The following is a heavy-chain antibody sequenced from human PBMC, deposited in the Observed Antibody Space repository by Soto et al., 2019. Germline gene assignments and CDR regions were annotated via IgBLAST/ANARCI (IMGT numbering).Heavy chain of an antibody. CDR3: AKCPYYNTAGYYMDV. CDR2: ISGSGST. D-gene: IGHD1-26*01. Sequence: GRSLRLSCTASGFTFSTYAISWVRQAPRKGLESVSAISGSGSTYFAASVEVGFSISRDNSKNTLYLQRNSLRAEDTAVYYCAKCPYYNTAGYYMDVWGKGTTVTVSS. CDR1: GFTFSTYA. V-gene: IGHV3-23*01. J-gene: IGHJ6*03.